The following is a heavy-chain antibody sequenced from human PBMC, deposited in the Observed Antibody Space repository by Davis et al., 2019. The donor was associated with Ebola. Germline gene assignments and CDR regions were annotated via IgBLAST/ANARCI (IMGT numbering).Heavy chain of an antibody. CDR3: AKDPNGDYFGAFDN. D-gene: IGHD4-17*01. V-gene: IGHV3-23*01. CDR1: GFTFSNFA. Sequence: GGSLRLSCVASGFTFSNFAFVWVRQTPGRGLEWVSTIVGSGKTYYADSVKGRFTISRDSSRNTVYLEMNSLRAENTAVYYCAKDPNGDYFGAFDNWGQGTMVTVSS. J-gene: IGHJ3*02. CDR2: IVGSGKT.